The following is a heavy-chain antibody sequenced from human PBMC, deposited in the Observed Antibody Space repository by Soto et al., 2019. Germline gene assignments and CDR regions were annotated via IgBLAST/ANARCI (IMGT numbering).Heavy chain of an antibody. D-gene: IGHD3-3*01. V-gene: IGHV3-33*01. J-gene: IGHJ4*02. CDR1: GFTFSSYG. CDR3: ARESDDYSSDY. Sequence: QVQLVESGGGVVQPGRSLRLSCAASGFTFSSYGMHWVRQAPGKGVEWVAAIWFDGSNKYYADSVKGRFAISRDNSKNTLYLQINSLRDEDTAVYYCARESDDYSSDYWGQGTLVTVSS. CDR2: IWFDGSNK.